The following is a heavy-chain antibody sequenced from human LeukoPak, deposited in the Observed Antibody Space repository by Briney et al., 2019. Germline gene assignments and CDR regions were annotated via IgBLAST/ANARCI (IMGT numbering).Heavy chain of an antibody. V-gene: IGHV3-23*01. CDR3: AKVHGYCSGGSCLDAFDI. Sequence: GGSLRLSCAASGFTFSSYAMSWVRQAPGKGLEWVSAISGSGGSTYYADSAKGRFTISRDNSKNTLYLQMNSLRAEDTAVYYCAKVHGYCSGGSCLDAFDIWGQGTMVTVSS. CDR1: GFTFSSYA. CDR2: ISGSGGST. J-gene: IGHJ3*02. D-gene: IGHD2-15*01.